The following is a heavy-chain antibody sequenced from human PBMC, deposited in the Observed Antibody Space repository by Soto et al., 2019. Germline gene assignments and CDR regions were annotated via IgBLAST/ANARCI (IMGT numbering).Heavy chain of an antibody. Sequence: ASVKVSCKASGYSFTDYHIHWARQAPGQGLEWLGRINPKSGGTSTAQKFQGWVTMTTDTSISTASMELTRLTSDDTAIYYCARGDSTDCSNGVCSFFYNHDMDVWGQGTTVTVSS. CDR1: GYSFTDYH. V-gene: IGHV1-2*04. CDR3: ARGDSTDCSNGVCSFFYNHDMDV. J-gene: IGHJ6*02. CDR2: INPKSGGT. D-gene: IGHD2-8*01.